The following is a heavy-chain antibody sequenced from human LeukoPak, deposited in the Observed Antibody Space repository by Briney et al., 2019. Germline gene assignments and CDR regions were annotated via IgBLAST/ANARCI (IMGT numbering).Heavy chain of an antibody. CDR2: ISAYNGNT. J-gene: IGHJ3*02. D-gene: IGHD3-22*01. CDR3: ARVNTMIVSGAFDI. CDR1: GYTFTSYG. Sequence: ASVKVSCKASGYTFTSYGISWVRQAPGQGLEWMGWISAYNGNTNYAQKLQGRVTMTTDTSTSTAYMELRSLRSDDTAVYYCARVNTMIVSGAFDIWGQGTMVTVSS. V-gene: IGHV1-18*01.